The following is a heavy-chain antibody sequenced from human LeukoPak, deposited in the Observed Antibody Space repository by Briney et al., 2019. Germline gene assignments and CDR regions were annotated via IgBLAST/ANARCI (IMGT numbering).Heavy chain of an antibody. D-gene: IGHD3-22*01. J-gene: IGHJ3*02. CDR1: GYTFTGYY. CDR2: INPNSGGT. Sequence: ASVKVSCKASGYTFTGYYMHWVRQAPGQGLEWMGRINPNSGGTNYAQKFQGRVTMTRDTFISTADMELSRLRSDDTAVYYCARDRVYGYYYDSSGYSVYAFDIWGQGTMVTVSS. CDR3: ARDRVYGYYYDSSGYSVYAFDI. V-gene: IGHV1-2*06.